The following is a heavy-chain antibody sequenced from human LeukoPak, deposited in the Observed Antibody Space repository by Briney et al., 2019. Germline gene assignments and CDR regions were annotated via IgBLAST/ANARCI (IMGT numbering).Heavy chain of an antibody. CDR3: ELLEHDILTGYYTDY. V-gene: IGHV4-4*02. D-gene: IGHD3-9*01. J-gene: IGHJ4*02. Sequence: PSGTLSLTCAVSGGSISSSNWWSWVRQPPGKGLEWIGEIYHSGSTNYNPSLKSRVTISVDTSKNQFSLKLSSVTAADTAVYYCELLEHDILTGYYTDYWGQGTLVTVSS. CDR2: IYHSGST. CDR1: GGSISSSNW.